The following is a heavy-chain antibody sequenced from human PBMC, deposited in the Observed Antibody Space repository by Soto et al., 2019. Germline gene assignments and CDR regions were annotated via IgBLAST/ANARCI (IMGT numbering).Heavy chain of an antibody. V-gene: IGHV3-30-3*01. CDR1: GFTFSSYA. Sequence: GGSLRLSCAASGFTFSSYAMHWVRQAPGKGLEWVAVISYDGSNKYYADSVKGRFTISRDNSKNTLYLQMNSLRAEDTAVYYCARYGSWFGELPIDYWGQGTLVTVYS. CDR3: ARYGSWFGELPIDY. J-gene: IGHJ4*02. CDR2: ISYDGSNK. D-gene: IGHD3-10*01.